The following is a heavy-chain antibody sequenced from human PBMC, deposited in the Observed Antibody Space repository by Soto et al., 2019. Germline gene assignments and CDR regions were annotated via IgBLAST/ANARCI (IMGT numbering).Heavy chain of an antibody. CDR2: ISTGSSYI. CDR3: ERDRDGYNSNWFDP. CDR1: GFTFSTYS. V-gene: IGHV3-21*01. D-gene: IGHD5-12*01. Sequence: PGGSLRLSCAASGFTFSTYSMNWVRQAPGKGLEWVSSISTGSSYIYYADSVTGRFTISRDNAKNSLYLQMDDLRVEDTAVYFCERDRDGYNSNWFDPWGKGTLVTVSS. J-gene: IGHJ5*02.